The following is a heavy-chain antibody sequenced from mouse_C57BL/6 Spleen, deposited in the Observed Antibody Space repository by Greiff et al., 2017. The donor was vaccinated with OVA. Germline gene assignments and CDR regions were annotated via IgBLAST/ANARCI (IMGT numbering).Heavy chain of an antibody. CDR2: IDPETGGT. CDR1: GYTFTDYE. V-gene: IGHV1-15*01. CDR3: ANYYGSSYDWFAY. D-gene: IGHD1-1*01. J-gene: IGHJ3*01. Sequence: QVQLQQSGAELVRPGASVTLSCKASGYTFTDYEMHWVKQTPVHGLEWIGAIDPETGGTAYNQKFKGKAILTADTSSSTAYMELRSLTSEDSAVEYCANYYGSSYDWFAYWGQGTLVTVSA.